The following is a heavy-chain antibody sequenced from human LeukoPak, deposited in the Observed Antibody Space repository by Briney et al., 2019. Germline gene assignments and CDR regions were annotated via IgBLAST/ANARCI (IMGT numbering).Heavy chain of an antibody. CDR2: IHYDGSNN. D-gene: IGHD4-17*01. CDR3: AKDYGDSSDY. J-gene: IGHJ4*02. V-gene: IGHV3-30*02. CDR1: GFTFSSYA. Sequence: GGSLRLSCAASGFTFSSYAMHWVRQAPGKGLEWVAFIHYDGSNNYYADSVKGRFTISRDNSKNTLYLQMNSLRAEDTAVYYCAKDYGDSSDYWGQGTLVTVSS.